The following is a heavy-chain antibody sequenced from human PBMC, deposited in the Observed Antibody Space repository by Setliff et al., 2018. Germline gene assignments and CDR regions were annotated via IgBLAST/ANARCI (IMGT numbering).Heavy chain of an antibody. CDR2: IKQDGNQK. Sequence: LRLSCAASGFTFSRYWMSWVRQAPGKGLEWVANIKQDGNQKYYADSVKGRFTISRDNSKNTLYLQMNSLRVEDTAFYYCGTNSDSMHYIDFWGQGTLVTVPQ. CDR3: GTNSDSMHYIDF. V-gene: IGHV3-7*01. CDR1: GFTFSRYW. J-gene: IGHJ4*02. D-gene: IGHD2-8*01.